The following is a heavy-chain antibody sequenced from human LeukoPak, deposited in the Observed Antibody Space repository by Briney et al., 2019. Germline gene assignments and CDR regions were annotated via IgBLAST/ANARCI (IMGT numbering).Heavy chain of an antibody. CDR3: AVSLLAAAAYDYVWGSWDAFDI. Sequence: ASVKVSCKASGYTFTSYGISWVRQAPGQGLEWMGWISAYNGNTNYAQKLQGRVTMTTDTSTSTAYMELRSLRSDDTAVYYCAVSLLAAAAYDYVWGSWDAFDIWGQGTMVTVSS. CDR1: GYTFTSYG. J-gene: IGHJ3*02. D-gene: IGHD3-16*01. V-gene: IGHV1-18*01. CDR2: ISAYNGNT.